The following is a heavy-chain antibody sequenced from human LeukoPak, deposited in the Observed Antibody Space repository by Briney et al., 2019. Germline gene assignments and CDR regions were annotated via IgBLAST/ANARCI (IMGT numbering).Heavy chain of an antibody. CDR3: ARDPHNPGPIDY. V-gene: IGHV3-21*01. J-gene: IGHJ4*02. CDR1: GFTFSSYS. Sequence: GGSLRLSCAASGFTFSSYSMNWVRQAPGKGLEWVSSISGNNNYIYYADSVGGRFTISRDNARDSLCLQMDSLRAEDTAVYYCARDPHNPGPIDYWGQGTLVTVSS. CDR2: ISGNNNYI.